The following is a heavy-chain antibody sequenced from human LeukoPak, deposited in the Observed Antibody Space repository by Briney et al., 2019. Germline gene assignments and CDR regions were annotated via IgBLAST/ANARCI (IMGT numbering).Heavy chain of an antibody. D-gene: IGHD6-13*01. CDR3: ARGSEQQLVPDAFDI. CDR2: IYHSGST. V-gene: IGHV4-30-2*01. CDR1: GGSISSGGYS. J-gene: IGHJ3*02. Sequence: SETLSLTCAVSGGSISSGGYSWSWIRQPPGKGLEWIGYIYHSGSTYYNPSLKSPVTISVDRSKNQFSLKLSSVTAADTAVYYCARGSEQQLVPDAFDIWGQGTMVTVSS.